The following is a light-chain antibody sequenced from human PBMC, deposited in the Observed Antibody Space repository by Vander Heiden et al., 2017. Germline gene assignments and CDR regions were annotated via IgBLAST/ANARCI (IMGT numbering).Light chain of an antibody. Sequence: ELVFTPSPGTLSLSPGERATLSCRASQSVSSSYLAWYQQKPGQAPRLLIYGASSRATGIPDRFSGSGSGTDFTLTISRLEPEDFAVYYCQQYSSSPITFGQGTRLEIK. CDR1: QSVSSSY. CDR2: GAS. CDR3: QQYSSSPIT. V-gene: IGKV3-20*01. J-gene: IGKJ5*01.